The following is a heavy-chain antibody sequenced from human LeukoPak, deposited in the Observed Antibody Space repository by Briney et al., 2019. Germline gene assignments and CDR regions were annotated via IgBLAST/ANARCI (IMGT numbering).Heavy chain of an antibody. D-gene: IGHD2-2*01. V-gene: IGHV4-34*01. CDR2: INHSGST. Sequence: SETLSLTCAVYGGSFSCYYWSWIRQPPGKGLEWIGEINHSGSTNYNPSLKSRVTISVDTSKNQFRRKVSSVTAAETAVYYCARGLRKYQLPMGSWGQGTLVTVSS. CDR3: ARGLRKYQLPMGS. CDR1: GGSFSCYY. J-gene: IGHJ5*02.